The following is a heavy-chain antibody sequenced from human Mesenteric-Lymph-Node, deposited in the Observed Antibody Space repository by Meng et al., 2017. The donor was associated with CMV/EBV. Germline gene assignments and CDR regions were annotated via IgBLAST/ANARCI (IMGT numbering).Heavy chain of an antibody. Sequence: ASVKVSCKASGYTFTSYDINWVRQATGQGLEWMGWMNPNSGNTGYAQKFQGRVTMTRNTSISTAYMELSSLRSEDTAVYYCARDCMAAAHIPPYHWFDPWGQGTLVTVSS. D-gene: IGHD6-13*01. V-gene: IGHV1-8*01. CDR1: GYTFTSYD. J-gene: IGHJ5*02. CDR2: MNPNSGNT. CDR3: ARDCMAAAHIPPYHWFDP.